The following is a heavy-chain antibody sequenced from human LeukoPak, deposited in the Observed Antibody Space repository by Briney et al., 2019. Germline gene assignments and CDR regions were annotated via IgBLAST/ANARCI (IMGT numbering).Heavy chain of an antibody. CDR3: ARGTHVVVVAAIYYFDY. V-gene: IGHV4-39*07. CDR1: DDSISSISYY. CDR2: INHSGST. J-gene: IGHJ4*02. Sequence: SETLSLTCTVSDDSISSISYYWSWIRQPPGKGLEWIGEINHSGSTNYNPSLKSRVTISVDTSKNQFSLKLSSVTAADTAVYYCARGTHVVVVAAIYYFDYWGQGTLVTVSS. D-gene: IGHD2-15*01.